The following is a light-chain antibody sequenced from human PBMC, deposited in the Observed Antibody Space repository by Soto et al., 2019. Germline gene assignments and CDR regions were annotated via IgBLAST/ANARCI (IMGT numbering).Light chain of an antibody. Sequence: DIQLTQSPSFLSASVGDRVTITCRASQGISSYLAWYQQKAGKAPNLLIYAAFTLESGVPSRFSGSGAGTEFTRTISSLQPEDFATYYCQQLKSYPPTFGGGTKLEIK. CDR1: QGISSY. CDR2: AAF. V-gene: IGKV1-9*01. CDR3: QQLKSYPPT. J-gene: IGKJ4*01.